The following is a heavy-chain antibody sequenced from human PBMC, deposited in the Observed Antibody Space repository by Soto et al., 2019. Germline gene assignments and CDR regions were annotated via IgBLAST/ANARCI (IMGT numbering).Heavy chain of an antibody. CDR2: IYHSGST. CDR1: GGSISSGGYS. CDR3: ARGPLLLDYYDSSGYSRDDHAFDI. Sequence: QLQLQESGSGLVKPSQTLSLTCAVSGGSISSGGYSWSWIRQPPGKGLEWIGYIYHSGSTYYNPSLKSRVTISVDRSKNQFSLKLSSVTAADTAVYYCARGPLLLDYYDSSGYSRDDHAFDIWGQGTMVTVSS. D-gene: IGHD3-22*01. J-gene: IGHJ3*02. V-gene: IGHV4-30-2*01.